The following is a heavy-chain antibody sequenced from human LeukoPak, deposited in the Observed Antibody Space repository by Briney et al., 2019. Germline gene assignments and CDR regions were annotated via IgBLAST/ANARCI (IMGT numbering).Heavy chain of an antibody. D-gene: IGHD4-17*01. CDR3: ARGTGYGDYDYFDY. V-gene: IGHV3-30*14. CDR2: ISYDGSNK. CDR1: GFTFSSYA. Sequence: GGSLRLSCAASGFTFSSYAMHWVRQAPGKGLEWVAVISYDGSNKYYADSVKGRFTISRDNSKNTLYLQMNSLRADDTAVYYCARGTGYGDYDYFDYWGQGTLVTVSS. J-gene: IGHJ4*02.